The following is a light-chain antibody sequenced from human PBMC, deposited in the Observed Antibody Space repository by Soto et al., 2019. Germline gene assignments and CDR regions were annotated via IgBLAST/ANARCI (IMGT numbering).Light chain of an antibody. V-gene: IGKV3-20*01. CDR2: DAS. J-gene: IGKJ1*01. Sequence: EIVLTQSPGTLSLSPGERATLSCRTSQSVSSSYLAWYQQKPGQAPRLLIHDASVRATGIPDRFSGSGSGTDFTLIISRLEPEDFAVYYCQQYGSSPRTFGQGTKVDIK. CDR3: QQYGSSPRT. CDR1: QSVSSSY.